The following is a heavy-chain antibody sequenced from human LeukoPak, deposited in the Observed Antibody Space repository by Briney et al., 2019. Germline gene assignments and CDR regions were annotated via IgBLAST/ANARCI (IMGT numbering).Heavy chain of an antibody. Sequence: ASVKVSCKASGYTFTSYYMHWVRQAPGQGLEWMGIINPSGGSTSYAQTFQGRITMTRDTSTSTVYMELSSLRSEETAVYYCARRDRAARAAGSGAFDIWGQGTMVTVSS. CDR3: ARRDRAARAAGSGAFDI. J-gene: IGHJ3*02. D-gene: IGHD6-6*01. V-gene: IGHV1-46*01. CDR1: GYTFTSYY. CDR2: INPSGGST.